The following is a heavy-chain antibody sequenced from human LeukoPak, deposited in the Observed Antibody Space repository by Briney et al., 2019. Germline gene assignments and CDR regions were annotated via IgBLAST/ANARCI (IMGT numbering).Heavy chain of an antibody. CDR3: ASPPTRECSSISCPLSY. V-gene: IGHV5-51*01. D-gene: IGHD2-2*01. Sequence: GESLKISCKGSGYSFTYYWIAWVRQMPGKGLEWMGIIYPGDSDTRYSPSFQGQVTISVDKSVSAAYLHWSSLKASDTAMYYCASPPTRECSSISCPLSYWGQGTLVTVSS. CDR2: IYPGDSDT. CDR1: GYSFTYYW. J-gene: IGHJ4*02.